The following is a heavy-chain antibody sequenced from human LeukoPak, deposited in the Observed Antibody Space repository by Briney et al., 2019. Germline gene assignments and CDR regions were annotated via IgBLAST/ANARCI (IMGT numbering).Heavy chain of an antibody. Sequence: SVKVSCKASGGTFSSYAISWVRQAPGQGLEGMGGVIPIFGTAKYAQKVQGRVTMTRDTSLSTAYMELSRLRSDDTAVYYCARDEGYCSSTSCYDYFQHWGQGTLVTVSS. CDR3: ARDEGYCSSTSCYDYFQH. CDR1: GGTFSSYA. D-gene: IGHD2-2*01. J-gene: IGHJ1*01. V-gene: IGHV1-69*05. CDR2: VIPIFGTA.